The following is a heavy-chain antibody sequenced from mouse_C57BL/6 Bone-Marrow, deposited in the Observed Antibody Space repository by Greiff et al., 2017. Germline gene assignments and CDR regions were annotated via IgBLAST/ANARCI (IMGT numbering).Heavy chain of an antibody. CDR1: GYTFTSYG. V-gene: IGHV1-81*01. CDR2: IYPRSGNT. Sequence: VQLQQSGAELARPGASVKLSCKASGYTFTSYGISWVKQRTGQGLEWIGEIYPRSGNTYYNEKFKGKATLTADKSSSTAYMELRSLTSEDSAVXFCARDGSSLYWYFDVWGTGTTVTVSS. CDR3: ARDGSSLYWYFDV. D-gene: IGHD1-1*01. J-gene: IGHJ1*03.